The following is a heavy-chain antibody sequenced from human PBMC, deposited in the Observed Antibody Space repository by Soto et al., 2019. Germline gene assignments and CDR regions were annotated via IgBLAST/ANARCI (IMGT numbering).Heavy chain of an antibody. CDR3: ASLYSSGWYYFDY. V-gene: IGHV4-39*01. CDR1: GGSISSSSYY. J-gene: IGHJ4*02. Sequence: SETLSLTCTVSGGSISSSSYYWGWIRQPPGKGLEWIGSIYYSGSTYYNPSLKSRVTISVDTSKNQFSLKLSSVTAADTAVYYCASLYSSGWYYFDYWGQGTLVTVSS. CDR2: IYYSGST. D-gene: IGHD6-19*01.